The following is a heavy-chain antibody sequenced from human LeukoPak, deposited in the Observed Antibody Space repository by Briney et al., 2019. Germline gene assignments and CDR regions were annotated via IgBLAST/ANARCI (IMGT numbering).Heavy chain of an antibody. D-gene: IGHD3-3*01. CDR3: ARYTHTYYDFWSGPGY. CDR2: INQDGSEK. V-gene: IGHV3-7*01. CDR1: GFTFSSYW. J-gene: IGHJ4*02. Sequence: GGSLRLSCAASGFTFSSYWMSWVRQAPGKGLEWVANINQDGSEKYYVDSVKGRFIISRDNAKNSLYLQMNNLRAEDTAVYYCARYTHTYYDFWSGPGYWGQGTLVTVSS.